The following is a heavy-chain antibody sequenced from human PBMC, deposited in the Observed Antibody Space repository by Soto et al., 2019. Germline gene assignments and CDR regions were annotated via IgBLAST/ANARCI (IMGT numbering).Heavy chain of an antibody. D-gene: IGHD3-10*01. Sequence: SVKVSCKASGGTFSSYAISWVRQAPGQGLEWMGGIIPIFGTANYAQKFQGRVTITADESTSTAYMELSSLRSEDTAVYYCAKGVTMLRGVIPYYFDYWGQGTLVTVSS. CDR3: AKGVTMLRGVIPYYFDY. CDR2: IIPIFGTA. J-gene: IGHJ4*02. V-gene: IGHV1-69*13. CDR1: GGTFSSYA.